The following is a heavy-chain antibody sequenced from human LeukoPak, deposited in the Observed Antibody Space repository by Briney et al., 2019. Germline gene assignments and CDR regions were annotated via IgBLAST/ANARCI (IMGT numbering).Heavy chain of an antibody. V-gene: IGHV3-21*04. CDR3: ARDPAGASSSWYYFDN. J-gene: IGHJ4*02. CDR1: GFTLSGYS. Sequence: GGSLRLSCAASGFTLSGYSMTWVRQAPGKGLECVSFITSSSNYIYYADSVKGQFTISRDTAKNSLYLQMSSLRTEDTAMYYCARDPAGASSSWYYFDNWGQGTLVTVSS. CDR2: ITSSSNYI. D-gene: IGHD6-13*01.